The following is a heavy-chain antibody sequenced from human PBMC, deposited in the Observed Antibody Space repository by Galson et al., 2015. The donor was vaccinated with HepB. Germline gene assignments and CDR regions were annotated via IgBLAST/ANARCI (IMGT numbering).Heavy chain of an antibody. Sequence: SLRLSCAASGAASGSTFSRHGMHWVRQAPGKGLEWVALIWSDGSKKYHAEYLKGRFTISRDNSKNMLYLQMNSLGAEDTAMYYCARYLGDYYGFDIWGQGTMVIVSS. CDR1: GSTFSRHG. V-gene: IGHV3-33*01. CDR2: IWSDGSKK. CDR3: ARYLGDYYGFDI. D-gene: IGHD2/OR15-2a*01. J-gene: IGHJ3*02.